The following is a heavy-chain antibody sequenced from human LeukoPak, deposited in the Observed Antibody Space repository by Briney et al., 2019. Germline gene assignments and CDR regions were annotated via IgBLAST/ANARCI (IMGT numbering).Heavy chain of an antibody. CDR1: GFTSSNYG. J-gene: IGHJ6*03. CDR3: AKDAARVLPWMHKTATYMDV. D-gene: IGHD4/OR15-4a*01. Sequence: GSLRLCCAASGFTSSNYGMHWVRQAPGKGLEWVAFIRYDGSNRYYADSVQGRFTISRDNSKNTLYLQMNSLRAEDTAVYYCAKDAARVLPWMHKTATYMDVWGKGITVTISS. V-gene: IGHV3-30*02. CDR2: IRYDGSNR.